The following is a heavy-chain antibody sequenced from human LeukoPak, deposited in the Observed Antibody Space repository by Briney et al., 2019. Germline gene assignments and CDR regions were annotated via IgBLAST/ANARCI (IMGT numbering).Heavy chain of an antibody. V-gene: IGHV1-24*01. D-gene: IGHD6-19*01. CDR1: GHSLSKVS. J-gene: IGHJ4*02. CDR2: FDPDVDER. Sequence: ASVKVSCKVSGHSLSKVSIYWVRQAPGKGLEWMGGFDPDVDERPYAQRFKGRVTVTDDTSTDTAYLELTSLRSDDTAVYYCCTGPWWLVGVSISSYWGQGTLVTVSS. CDR3: CTGPWWLVGVSISSY.